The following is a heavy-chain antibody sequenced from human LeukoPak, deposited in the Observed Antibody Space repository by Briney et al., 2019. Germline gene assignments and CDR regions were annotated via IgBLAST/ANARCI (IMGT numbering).Heavy chain of an antibody. V-gene: IGHV3-11*06. J-gene: IGHJ6*04. CDR3: ARIGNDILTGYLSYYYGMDV. D-gene: IGHD3-9*01. CDR2: ISSSSSYT. CDR1: GFTFSDYY. Sequence: GGSLRHSFAASGFTFSDYYMTSIRQAPGKGLERVSYISSSSSYTNYADSVKGRFTISRDNAKNSLYLQMNSLRAEDTAVYYCARIGNDILTGYLSYYYGMDVWGKGTTVTVAS.